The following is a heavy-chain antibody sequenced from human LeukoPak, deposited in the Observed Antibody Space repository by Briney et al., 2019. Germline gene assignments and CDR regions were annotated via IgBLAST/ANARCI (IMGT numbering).Heavy chain of an antibody. Sequence: ASVKVSCKASGYSFTGSYIHWVRQAPGQGLKSMGWINPSSGGTIYAQKFQGRVTMTRDTSISTAYMELSSLTSDDTAVYYRARGGDLAARPFDYWGQGTLVTVSS. J-gene: IGHJ4*02. CDR3: ARGGDLAARPFDY. D-gene: IGHD6-6*01. CDR2: INPSSGGT. V-gene: IGHV1-2*02. CDR1: GYSFTGSY.